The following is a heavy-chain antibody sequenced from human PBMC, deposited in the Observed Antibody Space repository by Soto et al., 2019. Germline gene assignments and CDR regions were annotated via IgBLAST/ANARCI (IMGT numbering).Heavy chain of an antibody. CDR2: IIPIFGTA. V-gene: IGHV1-69*13. J-gene: IGHJ6*02. CDR3: ASGGDIVVVPAAIGTYYYYGMDV. D-gene: IGHD2-2*02. Sequence: SVKVSCKASGGTFSSYAISWVRQAPGQGLEWMGGIIPIFGTANYAQKFQGRVTITADESTSTAYMELSSLRSEDTAVYYCASGGDIVVVPAAIGTYYYYGMDVWGQ. CDR1: GGTFSSYA.